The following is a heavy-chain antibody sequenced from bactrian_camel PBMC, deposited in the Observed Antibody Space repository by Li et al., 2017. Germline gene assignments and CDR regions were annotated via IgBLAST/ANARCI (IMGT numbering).Heavy chain of an antibody. J-gene: IGHJ4*01. CDR1: GYTYRDYC. D-gene: IGHD3*01. CDR2: IEGDGTT. CDR3: AAVQCTWGGCCPPNPLDVYGYMH. Sequence: HVQLVESGGGSVQAGGSLRLSCAASGYTYRDYCMGWFRQAPGKEREGVAAIEGDGTTSYADFVEGRFSVSKDNAKNTLYLQMNSLKPEDTGMYYCAAVQCTWGGCCPPNPLDVYGYMHWGQGTQVTVS. V-gene: IGHV3S26*01.